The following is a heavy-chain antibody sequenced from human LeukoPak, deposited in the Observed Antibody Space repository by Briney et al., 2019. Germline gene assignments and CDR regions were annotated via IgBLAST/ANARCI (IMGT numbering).Heavy chain of an antibody. D-gene: IGHD3-10*01. CDR1: GGSFRGYY. CDR2: INHSGST. Sequence: PSETLSLTCAVYGGSFRGYYWSWIRQPPGKGLEWIGEINHSGSTNYNPSLKSRVTISFDTSKNQFSLKLSSVTAADTAVYYCARRPATYYYGSGSYKLTEGGFDYWGQGTLVTVSS. CDR3: ARRPATYYYGSGSYKLTEGGFDY. V-gene: IGHV4-34*01. J-gene: IGHJ4*02.